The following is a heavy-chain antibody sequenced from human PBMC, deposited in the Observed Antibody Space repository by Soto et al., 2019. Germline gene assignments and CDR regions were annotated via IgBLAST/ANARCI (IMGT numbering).Heavy chain of an antibody. J-gene: IGHJ6*03. D-gene: IGHD5-12*01. CDR3: ARYSGYGKFFYFYYMDV. Sequence: GGSLRLSCAASGFPCSNYGVHWVRQAPGKGLEWVAVIWYDGGNKYYADSVKGRFTIFRDNSKDTLYLQMNSLRAEDTAVYYCARYSGYGKFFYFYYMDVRGKGTTVTVSS. CDR1: GFPCSNYG. V-gene: IGHV3-33*01. CDR2: IWYDGGNK.